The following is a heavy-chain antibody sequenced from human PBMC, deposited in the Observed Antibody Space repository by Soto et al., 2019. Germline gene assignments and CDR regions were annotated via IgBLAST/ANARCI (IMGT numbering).Heavy chain of an antibody. V-gene: IGHV3-30-3*01. CDR3: ARDRVPYVYFYYGMDV. J-gene: IGHJ6*02. CDR2: MSMDGSNK. Sequence: QVRLVESGGGVVQPGRSLRLSCAASRFAFHNYSMHWVRQAPGKGLEWVAIMSMDGSNKYYADSVKGRFTISRDNSKSMLFLQVSSLRPEDTAVYFCARDRVPYVYFYYGMDVWGQGTTVTVS. CDR1: RFAFHNYS. D-gene: IGHD3-10*02.